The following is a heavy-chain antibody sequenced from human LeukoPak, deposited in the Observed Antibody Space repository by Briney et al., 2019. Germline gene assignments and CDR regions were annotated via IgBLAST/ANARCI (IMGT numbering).Heavy chain of an antibody. CDR3: ARDYYGSGSYLAY. D-gene: IGHD3-10*01. CDR1: GGTFISYT. V-gene: IGHV1-69*04. J-gene: IGHJ4*02. CDR2: IIPILGIA. Sequence: RASVKVSCKASGGTFISYTISWVRQAPGQGLEWMGRIIPILGIANYAQKFQGRVTITADKSTSTAYMELSSLRSEDTAVYYCARDYYGSGSYLAYWGQGTLVTVSS.